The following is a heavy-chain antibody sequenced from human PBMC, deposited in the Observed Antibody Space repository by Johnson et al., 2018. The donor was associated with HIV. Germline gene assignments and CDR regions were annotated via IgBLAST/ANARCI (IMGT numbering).Heavy chain of an antibody. V-gene: IGHV3-13*01. CDR1: GFTFSSYD. D-gene: IGHD4-23*01. CDR3: AREAQTHAFDI. Sequence: VQLVESGGGVVQPGGSLRLSCAASGFTFSSYDMPWVRQATGKGLECVSAIGTAGDTYYPGSVKGRFTISRENAKNSLYLQINSLRAGDTAVYYCAREAQTHAFDIWGQGTMVTVSS. J-gene: IGHJ3*02. CDR2: IGTAGDT.